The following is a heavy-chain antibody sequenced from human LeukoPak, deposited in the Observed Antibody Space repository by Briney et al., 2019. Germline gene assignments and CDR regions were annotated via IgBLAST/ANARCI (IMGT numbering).Heavy chain of an antibody. CDR2: IYYSGST. Sequence: SETLSLTCTVSGGSISSYYWSWIRQPPGKGLEWIGYIYYSGSTNYNPSLKSRVTISVDTSKNRFSLKLSSVTAADTAVYYCARRYDSTLYYYYYMDVWGKGTTVTVSS. CDR1: GGSISSYY. CDR3: ARRYDSTLYYYYYMDV. V-gene: IGHV4-59*08. D-gene: IGHD3-22*01. J-gene: IGHJ6*03.